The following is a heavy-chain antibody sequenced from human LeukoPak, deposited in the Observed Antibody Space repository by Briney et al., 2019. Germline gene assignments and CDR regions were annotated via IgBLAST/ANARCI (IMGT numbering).Heavy chain of an antibody. D-gene: IGHD1-26*01. V-gene: IGHV1-18*04. CDR1: GYIFTDYY. J-gene: IGHJ3*02. Sequence: ASVKVSCKASGYIFTDYYLHWVRQAPGQGLEWMGWISVYNGNTNYAQKLQGRVTMTTNTSTSTAYMDLRSLRSDDTAVYYCARNRWEPYHNDAFDIWGQGTMVTVSS. CDR2: ISVYNGNT. CDR3: ARNRWEPYHNDAFDI.